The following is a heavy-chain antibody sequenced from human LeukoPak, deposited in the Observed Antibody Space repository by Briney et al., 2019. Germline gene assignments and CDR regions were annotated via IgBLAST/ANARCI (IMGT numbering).Heavy chain of an antibody. J-gene: IGHJ4*02. D-gene: IGHD3-22*01. CDR1: GGSISSYY. Sequence: SETLSLTCTVSGGSISSYYWSWIRQPPGKGLEWIGYIYYSGSTNYNPSLKSRVTISVDTSKNQFSLKLSSVTAADTAVYHCARNDYYSADYWGQGTLVTVS. V-gene: IGHV4-59*01. CDR2: IYYSGST. CDR3: ARNDYYSADY.